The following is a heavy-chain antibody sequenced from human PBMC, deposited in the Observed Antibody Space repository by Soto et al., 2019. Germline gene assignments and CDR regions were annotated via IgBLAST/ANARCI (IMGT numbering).Heavy chain of an antibody. CDR3: ARRGYYYDSSGYGYYFDY. CDR1: GGSFSGYY. CDR2: TNHSGST. Sequence: SETLALAGAVYGGSFSGYYLSWIRLPPGQRLEWIGETNHSGSTNYNPSLKSRVTISVDTSENQFSLKLRSVTAADTSVYNCARRGYYYDSSGYGYYFDYWGQGTLVTVYS. V-gene: IGHV4-34*01. D-gene: IGHD3-22*01. J-gene: IGHJ4*02.